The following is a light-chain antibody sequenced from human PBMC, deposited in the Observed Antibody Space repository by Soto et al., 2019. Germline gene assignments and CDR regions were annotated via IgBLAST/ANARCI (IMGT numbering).Light chain of an antibody. V-gene: IGKV3-11*02. CDR2: DAS. CDR1: QGISSF. J-gene: IGKJ5*01. Sequence: EIVLTQSPATLSLSPGERATLSCRASQGISSFLAWYQQKPGQAPRLLIYDASKSDTGVPTRFSGSGSGRDFTLTISSLEHQDFAVYYCQQRSDWHPITFGQGTRLEIK. CDR3: QQRSDWHPIT.